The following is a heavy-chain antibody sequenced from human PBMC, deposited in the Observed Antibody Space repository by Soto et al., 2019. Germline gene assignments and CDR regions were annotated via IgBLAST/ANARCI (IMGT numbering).Heavy chain of an antibody. CDR2: ISSSSSYT. D-gene: IGHD6-19*01. J-gene: IGHJ6*02. Sequence: QVQLVESGGGLVQPGGSLRLSCAASGFTLSDYYMSWIHQAPGKGLEWVSYISSSSSYTDYADSVKGRFTISRDNAKNSLYLQMNSLRAEDTAVYYCARGASGGSGWNYYYYYGMDVWGQGTTVTVSS. CDR1: GFTLSDYY. CDR3: ARGASGGSGWNYYYYYGMDV. V-gene: IGHV3-11*05.